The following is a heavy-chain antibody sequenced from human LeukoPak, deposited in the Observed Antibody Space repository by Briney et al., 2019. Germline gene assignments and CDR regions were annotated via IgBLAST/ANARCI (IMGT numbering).Heavy chain of an antibody. CDR1: GYSFSTFD. D-gene: IGHD3-10*01. CDR2: MNPNSGNT. Sequence: ASVKVSCKTSGYSFSTFDINWVRQATGQGLEWMGWMNPNSGNTNYGQKFQGRLTMTRDTSIGTAYMELSSLRSEDTAVYYCARGGILVQGVTILYGMDVWGQGTTVTVSS. J-gene: IGHJ6*02. CDR3: ARGGILVQGVTILYGMDV. V-gene: IGHV1-8*01.